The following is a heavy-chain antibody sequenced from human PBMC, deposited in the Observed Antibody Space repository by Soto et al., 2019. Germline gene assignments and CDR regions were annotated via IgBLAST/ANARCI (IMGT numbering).Heavy chain of an antibody. Sequence: PGESLKISCKGSGYSFTSYWIGWVRQMPGKGLEWMGIIYPGDSDTRYSPSFQGQVTISADKSISTAYLQWSSLKASDTAMYYCARWADIILPTSGYAFDIWGQGTMVTVSS. CDR1: GYSFTSYW. D-gene: IGHD3-22*01. CDR3: ARWADIILPTSGYAFDI. CDR2: IYPGDSDT. V-gene: IGHV5-51*01. J-gene: IGHJ3*02.